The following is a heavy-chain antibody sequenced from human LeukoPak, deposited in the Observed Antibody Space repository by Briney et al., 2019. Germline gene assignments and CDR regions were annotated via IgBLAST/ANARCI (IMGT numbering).Heavy chain of an antibody. J-gene: IGHJ4*02. CDR3: ARSLRGWYKDY. Sequence: ASVKVSCKASGYTFANYGIIWVRQATGQGLEWMGWMNPNSGNTAYAQKFQGRVTMTTDTSITTAYMELSSLRSDDTAVYYCARSLRGWYKDYWGQGTLVTVSS. CDR2: MNPNSGNT. V-gene: IGHV1-8*02. D-gene: IGHD6-19*01. CDR1: GYTFANYG.